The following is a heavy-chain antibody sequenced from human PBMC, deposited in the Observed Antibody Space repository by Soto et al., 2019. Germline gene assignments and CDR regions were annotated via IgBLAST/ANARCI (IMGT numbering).Heavy chain of an antibody. D-gene: IGHD3-10*01. V-gene: IGHV4-61*01. CDR3: ARVWGGAFDI. CDR2: IYYSGST. J-gene: IGHJ3*02. Sequence: SETLSLTCTVSGGSVSSGIYYWSWIRQPPGKGLEWIGYIYYSGSTNYNPSLKSRVTISVDTSKNQFSLKLSSVTAADTAVYYCARVWGGAFDIWGQGTMVTVSS. CDR1: GGSVSSGIYY.